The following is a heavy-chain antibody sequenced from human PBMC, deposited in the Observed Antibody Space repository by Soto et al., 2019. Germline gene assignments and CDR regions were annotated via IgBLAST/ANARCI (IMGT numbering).Heavy chain of an antibody. CDR2: IYYSGST. V-gene: IGHV4-61*01. CDR3: ARGRRYSRGWYTDFDY. Sequence: SETLSLTCTVSGGSLSSGSYYWSWIRQPPGKGLEWIGYIYYSGSTNYNPSLKSRVTISVDTSKNQFSLTLSSVTAADTAVCFCARGRRYSRGWYTDFDYWGQGTLVTVSS. CDR1: GGSLSSGSYY. D-gene: IGHD6-19*01. J-gene: IGHJ4*02.